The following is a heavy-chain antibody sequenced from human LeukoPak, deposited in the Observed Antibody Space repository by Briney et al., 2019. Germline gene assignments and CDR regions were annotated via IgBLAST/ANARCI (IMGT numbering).Heavy chain of an antibody. CDR2: INSDGSST. CDR3: ARGLLNGPYYFDY. J-gene: IGHJ4*02. D-gene: IGHD1-26*01. CDR1: GFTFSSYW. V-gene: IGHV3-74*01. Sequence: GGSLRLSCAASGFTFSSYWMHWVRQAPGKGLVWVSRINSDGSSTSYADSVKGRFTISRDNAKNTLYLQMNSLRAEDAAVYYCARGLLNGPYYFDYWGQGTLVTVSS.